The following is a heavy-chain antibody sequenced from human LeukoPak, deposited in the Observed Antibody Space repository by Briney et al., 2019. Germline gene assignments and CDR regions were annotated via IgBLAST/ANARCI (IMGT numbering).Heavy chain of an antibody. V-gene: IGHV3-23*01. CDR3: AKQVGPTIDY. CDR2: ITGGGGST. Sequence: GGSLRLSCAASGFTFSSYAMIWVRQAPGKGLEWVSGITGGGGSTHYADSVKGRLTISRDNSKNTLFLQINSLRAEDTAVYYYAKQVGPTIDYWGQGTLVTVSS. D-gene: IGHD1-26*01. CDR1: GFTFSSYA. J-gene: IGHJ4*02.